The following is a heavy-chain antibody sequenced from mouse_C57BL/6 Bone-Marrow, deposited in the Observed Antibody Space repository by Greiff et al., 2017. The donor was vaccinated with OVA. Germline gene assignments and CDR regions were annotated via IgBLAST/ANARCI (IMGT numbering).Heavy chain of an antibody. CDR1: GFTFSSYG. D-gene: IGHD3-2*02. Sequence: EVMLVESGGDLVKPGGSLKLSCAASGFTFSSYGMSWVRQTPDKRLEWVATISSGGSYTYYPDSVKGRFTISRDNAKNTLYLQMSSLKSEDTAMYYCARQNQLRPSWFAYWGQGTLVTVSA. V-gene: IGHV5-6*01. J-gene: IGHJ3*01. CDR2: ISSGGSYT. CDR3: ARQNQLRPSWFAY.